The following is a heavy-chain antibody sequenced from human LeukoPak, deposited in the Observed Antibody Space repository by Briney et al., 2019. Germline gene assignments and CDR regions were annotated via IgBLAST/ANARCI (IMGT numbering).Heavy chain of an antibody. J-gene: IGHJ3*02. CDR2: TYSGGST. V-gene: IGHV3-53*01. CDR1: GFTVSSNY. Sequence: GGSLRLSCAASGFTVSSNYMSWVRQAPGKGLGWVSVTYSGGSTYYADSVKGRFTISRDNSKNTLYLQMNSLRAEDTAVYYCARHYGGNRDAFDIWGQGTMVTVSS. D-gene: IGHD4-23*01. CDR3: ARHYGGNRDAFDI.